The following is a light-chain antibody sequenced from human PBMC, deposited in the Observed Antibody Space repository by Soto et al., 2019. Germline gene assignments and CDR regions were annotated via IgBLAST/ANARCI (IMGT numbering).Light chain of an antibody. J-gene: IGLJ2*01. CDR2: NDN. V-gene: IGLV1-47*02. CDR1: TSNIGSNL. Sequence: QSVLAQPPSASGTPGQRVTISCSGSTSNIGSNLASWYQQLPGSAPKLLIYNDNERPSGVPDRFSGSKSGTSASLGISGLRSEDEAHYLCAVWDDSLSGVVFGGGTKLTVL. CDR3: AVWDDSLSGVV.